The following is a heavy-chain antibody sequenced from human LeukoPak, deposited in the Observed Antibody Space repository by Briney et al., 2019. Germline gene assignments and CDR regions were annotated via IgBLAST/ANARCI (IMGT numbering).Heavy chain of an antibody. CDR2: ISYDGSNK. J-gene: IGHJ4*02. Sequence: GGSLRLSCAASGFTFSSYAMHWVRQAPGKGLEWVAVISYDGSNKYYADSVKGRFTISRDNSKNTLYLQMNSLRAEDTAVYYCARATDSAARPGTDYWGQGTLVTVSS. D-gene: IGHD6-6*01. CDR1: GFTFSSYA. CDR3: ARATDSAARPGTDY. V-gene: IGHV3-30*04.